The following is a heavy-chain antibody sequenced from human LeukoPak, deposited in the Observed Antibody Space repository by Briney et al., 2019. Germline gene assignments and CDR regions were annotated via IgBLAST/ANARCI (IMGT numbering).Heavy chain of an antibody. J-gene: IGHJ4*02. CDR3: ARGSGYSYGDY. CDR2: IYHSGST. Sequence: MSSETLSLTCTVSGYSISSGYYWGWIRQPPGKGLEWIGSIYHSGSTYYNPSLKSRVTISVDTSKNQFSLKLSSVTAADTAVYYCARGSGYSYGDYWGQGTLVTVSS. D-gene: IGHD5-18*01. CDR1: GYSISSGYY. V-gene: IGHV4-38-2*02.